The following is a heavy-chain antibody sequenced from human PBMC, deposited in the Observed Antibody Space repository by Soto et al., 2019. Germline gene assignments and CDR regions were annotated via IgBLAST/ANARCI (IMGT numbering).Heavy chain of an antibody. Sequence: EVQVLESGGGLVQPGGSLRLSCAASGFTFSVYAMSWVRQAPGKGLEWVSAISTNGGLTFYADSLRGRFTISRDNSKSTLYLQMNNLRAEDTAIYYCARGYGSYFETSGYFDYWGQGTQITVSS. D-gene: IGHD3-22*01. V-gene: IGHV3-23*01. CDR2: ISTNGGLT. CDR3: ARGYGSYFETSGYFDY. J-gene: IGHJ4*02. CDR1: GFTFSVYA.